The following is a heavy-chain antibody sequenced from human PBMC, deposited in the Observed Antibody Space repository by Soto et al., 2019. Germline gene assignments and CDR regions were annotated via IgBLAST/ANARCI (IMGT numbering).Heavy chain of an antibody. V-gene: IGHV3-30-3*01. CDR3: VSPQGVHLWSGLDV. Sequence: QVQLVESGGGVVQPGRSLRLSCAVSGFTFSSYAMHWVRQAPGKGLEWVAIISYDGSNKHYADSVKGRFTISRDNSKNTLYLQMTSLRVEDTAVYYCVSPQGVHLWSGLDVWGKGTTVTVSS. D-gene: IGHD2-8*01. J-gene: IGHJ6*04. CDR1: GFTFSSYA. CDR2: ISYDGSNK.